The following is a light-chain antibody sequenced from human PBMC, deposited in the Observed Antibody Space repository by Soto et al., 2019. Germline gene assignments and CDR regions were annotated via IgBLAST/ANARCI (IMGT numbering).Light chain of an antibody. Sequence: EIVMTQSPATLSVSPGGSATLSCRASQHVSSNFAWYRQKPGQAPTLLIYRASTRATGIPARFSGSGSGTEFPRTRSSLQSEDFAVYYCQQYNNCPYTFGQGTKLEIK. V-gene: IGKV3-15*01. CDR3: QQYNNCPYT. CDR2: RAS. CDR1: QHVSSN. J-gene: IGKJ2*01.